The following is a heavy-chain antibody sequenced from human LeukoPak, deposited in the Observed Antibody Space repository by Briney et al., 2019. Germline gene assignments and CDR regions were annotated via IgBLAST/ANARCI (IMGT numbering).Heavy chain of an antibody. D-gene: IGHD3-3*01. CDR3: ARVATLRFLEWFLYYYYGMDV. CDR1: GFTFSSYW. J-gene: IGHJ6*02. V-gene: IGHV3-7*01. Sequence: GGSLRLSCEASGFTFSSYWMSWVRQAPGKGLEWVANIKQDGSEKYYVDSVKGRFTISRDNAKNSLYLQMNSLRAEDTAVYYCARVATLRFLEWFLYYYYGMDVWGQGTTVTVSS. CDR2: IKQDGSEK.